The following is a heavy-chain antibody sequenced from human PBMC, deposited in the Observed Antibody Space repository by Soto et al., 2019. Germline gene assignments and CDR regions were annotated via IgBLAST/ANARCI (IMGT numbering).Heavy chain of an antibody. V-gene: IGHV1-3*01. J-gene: IGHJ4*02. CDR3: AVVAAAGHFDY. Sequence: ASVKVSCKASGYTFTSYAMHWVRQAPGQRLEWMGWINAGNGITKYSQKFQGRVTITRDTSASTAYMELSSLRSEDTAVYYCAVVAAAGHFDYWGQGTLVTVSS. CDR1: GYTFTSYA. D-gene: IGHD6-13*01. CDR2: INAGNGIT.